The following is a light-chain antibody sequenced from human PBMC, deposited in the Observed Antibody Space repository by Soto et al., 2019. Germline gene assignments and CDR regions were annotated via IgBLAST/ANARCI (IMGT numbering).Light chain of an antibody. CDR1: SSNIGSNT. Sequence: QSALTQPPSASATPGQRVTISCSGSSSNIGSNTVNWYQQLPGTAPKLLIYKSNQRPSGVPDRFSGSKSGTSASLAISGLQSEDEADYYCAAWDDRLNGRVFGGGTKVTVL. J-gene: IGLJ3*02. V-gene: IGLV1-44*01. CDR3: AAWDDRLNGRV. CDR2: KSN.